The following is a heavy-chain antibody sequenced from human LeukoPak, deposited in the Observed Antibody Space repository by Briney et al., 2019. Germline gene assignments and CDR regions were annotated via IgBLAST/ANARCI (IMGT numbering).Heavy chain of an antibody. CDR3: ARGYCSSTSCFFAFDI. Sequence: GGSLRLSCAASGFTFSSYSMNWVRQTPGKGLEWVSSISSSSSYIYYADSLKGRFTISRDNVKNSLYLQMNSLRAEDTAVYYCARGYCSSTSCFFAFDIWGQGTMVTVSS. D-gene: IGHD2-2*01. J-gene: IGHJ3*02. CDR2: ISSSSSYI. V-gene: IGHV3-21*01. CDR1: GFTFSSYS.